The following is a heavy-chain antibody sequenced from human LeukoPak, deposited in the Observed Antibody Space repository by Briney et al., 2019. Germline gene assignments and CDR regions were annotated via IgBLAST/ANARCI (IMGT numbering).Heavy chain of an antibody. Sequence: GGSLRLSCAASGFTFSSYDMHRVRQATGKGLEWVSAIGTAGDTYYPGSVKGRFTISRENAKNSLYLQMNSLRAGDTAVYYCARADSIQLWPGGYYGMDVWGQGTTVTVSS. V-gene: IGHV3-13*01. D-gene: IGHD5-18*01. CDR1: GFTFSSYD. J-gene: IGHJ6*02. CDR2: IGTAGDT. CDR3: ARADSIQLWPGGYYGMDV.